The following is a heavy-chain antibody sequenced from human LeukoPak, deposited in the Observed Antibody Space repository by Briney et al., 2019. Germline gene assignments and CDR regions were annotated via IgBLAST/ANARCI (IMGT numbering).Heavy chain of an antibody. Sequence: ETLSLTCTVSGGSISSYYWSWIRQPPGKGLEWIGYIYYSGSTNYNPSLKSRVTISVDTSKNQFSLKLSSVTAADTAVYYCAGGRWDFWSGYALDYWGQGTLVTVSS. V-gene: IGHV4-59*01. J-gene: IGHJ4*02. CDR2: IYYSGST. CDR3: AGGRWDFWSGYALDY. CDR1: GGSISSYY. D-gene: IGHD3-3*01.